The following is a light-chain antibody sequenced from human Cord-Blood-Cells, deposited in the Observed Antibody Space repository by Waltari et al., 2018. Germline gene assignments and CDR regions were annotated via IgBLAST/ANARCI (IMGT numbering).Light chain of an antibody. CDR1: QSISSW. CDR2: KAY. J-gene: IGKJ1*01. Sequence: DIQMTQSPSTLSASVGDRVTITCRASQSISSWLAWYQQKPGKAPKLLIYKAYSLESGVPSRFRASRSGTDFTLTISSLQPNDFATYCCQQYNSYSRTFGQGTKVEIK. V-gene: IGKV1-5*03. CDR3: QQYNSYSRT.